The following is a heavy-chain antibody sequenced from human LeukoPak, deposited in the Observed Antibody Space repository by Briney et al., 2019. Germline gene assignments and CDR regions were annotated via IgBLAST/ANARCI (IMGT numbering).Heavy chain of an antibody. V-gene: IGHV3-33*01. D-gene: IGHD6-13*01. CDR2: IGHDGSFQ. Sequence: GGPLRLSCAASGFSFGGYGMHWVRQTPHKGLEWVAVIGHDGSFQDFGDSVKGRFTISRDNSKNILFLQMNTLRVDDTAIYYCARDLGMGSYFDYWGQGTQVTVSS. J-gene: IGHJ4*02. CDR3: ARDLGMGSYFDY. CDR1: GFSFGGYG.